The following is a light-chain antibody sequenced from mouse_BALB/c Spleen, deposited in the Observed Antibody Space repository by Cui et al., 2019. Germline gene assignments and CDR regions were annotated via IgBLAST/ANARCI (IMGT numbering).Light chain of an antibody. J-gene: IGKJ5*01. Sequence: DIVMTPSPPSLAMSVGQKVTMSCKSSQSLLNSSNQKNYLAWYQPKPGQSHKLLVYFTSTRGSWVPDPFIGSGSGTGFTLTIRGVEAGVLAYYICQQHYSTPLTFGAGTKLELK. CDR3: QQHYSTPLT. V-gene: IGKV8-24*01. CDR1: QSLLNSSNQKNY. CDR2: FTS.